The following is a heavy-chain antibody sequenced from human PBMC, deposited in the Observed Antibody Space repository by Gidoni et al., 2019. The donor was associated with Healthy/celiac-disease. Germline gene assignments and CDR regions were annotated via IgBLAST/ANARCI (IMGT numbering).Heavy chain of an antibody. J-gene: IGHJ6*02. CDR2: IIPIFGTA. Sequence: QVQLVQSGAEVQKPGSSVKVSCKASGGTFSSYAISWVRQAPGQGLEWMGGIIPIFGTANYAQKFQGRVTITADESTSTAYMELSSLRSEDTAVYYCARDSYYDSSGEYYYYYGMDVWGQGTTVTVSS. V-gene: IGHV1-69*01. CDR1: GGTFSSYA. CDR3: ARDSYYDSSGEYYYYYGMDV. D-gene: IGHD3-22*01.